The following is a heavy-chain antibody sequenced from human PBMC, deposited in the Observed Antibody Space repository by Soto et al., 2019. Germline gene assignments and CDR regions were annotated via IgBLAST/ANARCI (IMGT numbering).Heavy chain of an antibody. CDR2: ISAYNGNT. V-gene: IGHV1-18*01. CDR1: GYTFTTYG. CDR3: ARVWVGTTFAYYYGMDV. Sequence: QVQLVQSGAEVKKPGASVKVSCKASGYTFTTYGINWVRQAPGQGLEWMGWISAYNGNTNYAQKLQGRATMTTDTTTSTAYMELRSLRSDDTAVYYCARVWVGTTFAYYYGMDVWGQGTTVTVSS. J-gene: IGHJ6*02. D-gene: IGHD1-1*01.